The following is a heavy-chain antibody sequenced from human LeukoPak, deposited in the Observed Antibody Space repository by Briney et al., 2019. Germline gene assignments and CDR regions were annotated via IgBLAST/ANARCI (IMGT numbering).Heavy chain of an antibody. J-gene: IGHJ6*03. V-gene: IGHV4-34*01. CDR2: INHSGST. Sequence: SETLSLTCAVYGGSFSGYYWSWIRQPPGKGLEWIGEINHSGSTNYNPSLKSRVTISVDTSKNQFSLKVTSVTAADTAVYYCARDLDGTTKPVGHYYYMDVWGRGTTVTVSS. CDR3: ARDLDGTTKPVGHYYYMDV. CDR1: GGSFSGYY. D-gene: IGHD1-1*01.